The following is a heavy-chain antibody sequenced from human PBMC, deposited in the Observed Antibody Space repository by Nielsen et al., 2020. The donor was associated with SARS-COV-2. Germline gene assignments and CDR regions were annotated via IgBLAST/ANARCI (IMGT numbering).Heavy chain of an antibody. CDR3: ARDMGGGLTYGYWDYAFDI. CDR2: IYYNGNT. J-gene: IGHJ3*02. Sequence: RQGPGKGLEWIGYIYYNGNTNYNPSLESRVTISVDTSKNQFSLKLSSVTAADTALYYCARDMGGGLTYGYWDYAFDIWGQGTMVTVSS. D-gene: IGHD5-18*01. V-gene: IGHV4-59*01.